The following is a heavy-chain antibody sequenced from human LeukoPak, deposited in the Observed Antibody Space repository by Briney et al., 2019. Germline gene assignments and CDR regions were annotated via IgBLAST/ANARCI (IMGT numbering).Heavy chain of an antibody. CDR3: ARDESKVVAVAGTF. V-gene: IGHV7-4-1*02. CDR1: GGTFSSYA. CDR2: INTNTGNP. D-gene: IGHD6-19*01. J-gene: IGHJ4*02. Sequence: ASVKVSCKASGGTFSSYAISWVRQAPGQGLEWMGWINTNTGNPTYAQGFTGRFVFSLDTSVSTAYLQISSLKAEDTAVYYCARDESKVVAVAGTFWGQGTLVTVSS.